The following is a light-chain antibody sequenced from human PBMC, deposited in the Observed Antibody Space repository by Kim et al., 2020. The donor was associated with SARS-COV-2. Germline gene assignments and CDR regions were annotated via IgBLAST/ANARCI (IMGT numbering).Light chain of an antibody. Sequence: SPGHSVTISCTGTSSDVGGYNYVSWYQQHPGKAPKLMIYDVSKRPSGVPDRFSGSKSGNKASLTISGLQAEDEADYYCCSYAGSWVFGGGTQLTVL. CDR3: CSYAGSWV. CDR2: DVS. V-gene: IGLV2-11*01. CDR1: SSDVGGYNY. J-gene: IGLJ3*02.